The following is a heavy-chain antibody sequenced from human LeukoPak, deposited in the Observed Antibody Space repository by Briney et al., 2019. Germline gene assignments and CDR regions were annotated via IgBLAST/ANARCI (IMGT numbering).Heavy chain of an antibody. D-gene: IGHD3-10*01. CDR3: ARYQVVRGVDDAFDF. J-gene: IGHJ3*01. Sequence: ASVRVSCKALGFTLSDYYIHWVRQAPGRGLEWMGWINPNSGGTNYAQKFQGRVTMTRDMSINTAYMELSRLTSDDTAVYYCARYQVVRGVDDAFDFWGQGTMVSVYS. CDR2: INPNSGGT. V-gene: IGHV1-2*02. CDR1: GFTLSDYY.